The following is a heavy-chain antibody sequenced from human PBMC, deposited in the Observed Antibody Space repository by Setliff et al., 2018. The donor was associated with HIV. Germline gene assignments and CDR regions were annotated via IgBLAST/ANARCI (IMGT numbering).Heavy chain of an antibody. CDR1: GYTFTSYG. Sequence: ASVKVPCKASGYTFTSYGISWVRQAPGQGLERMGWISAYNGNTNYAQKLQGRVTMTTDTSTSTAYMELRSLRSDDTAVYYCARDQITMVRGTLGAFDIWGQGTMVTVSS. D-gene: IGHD3-10*01. CDR2: ISAYNGNT. J-gene: IGHJ3*02. CDR3: ARDQITMVRGTLGAFDI. V-gene: IGHV1-18*01.